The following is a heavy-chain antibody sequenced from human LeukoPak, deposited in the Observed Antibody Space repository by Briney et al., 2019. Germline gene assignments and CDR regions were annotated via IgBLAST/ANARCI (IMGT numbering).Heavy chain of an antibody. CDR3: AREPDTYYYGSGSFGLTVDY. CDR1: GGTFSSYA. J-gene: IGHJ4*02. Sequence: SXKVSCKASGGTFSSYAISWVRQAPGQGLEWMGRIIPIFGTANYAQKFQGRVTITTDESTSTAYMELSGLRSEDTAVYYCAREPDTYYYGSGSFGLTVDYWGQGTLVTVSS. D-gene: IGHD3-10*01. CDR2: IIPIFGTA. V-gene: IGHV1-69*05.